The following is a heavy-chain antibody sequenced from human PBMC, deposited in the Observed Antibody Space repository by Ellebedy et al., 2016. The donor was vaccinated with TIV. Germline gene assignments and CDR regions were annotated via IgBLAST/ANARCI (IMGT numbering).Heavy chain of an antibody. J-gene: IGHJ1*01. CDR2: INWRGNSA. CDR1: GFTFEEYG. CDR3: VRVARSGNYPG. D-gene: IGHD1-26*01. Sequence: GGSLRLXXEASGFTFEEYGMTWVRQGPGKGLEWVSGINWRGNSAGYAVSVKGRFTISRDNAKNSLFLQMKSLRDEDTALYYCVRVARSGNYPGWGQGTLVTVSS. V-gene: IGHV3-20*03.